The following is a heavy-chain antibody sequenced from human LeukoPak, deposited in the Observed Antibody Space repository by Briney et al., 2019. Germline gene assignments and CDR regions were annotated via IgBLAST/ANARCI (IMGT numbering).Heavy chain of an antibody. J-gene: IGHJ4*02. Sequence: GASLKISFKGSGSTFTSYWIGWVRQMPGKGLEWMGIIYPGDSDTRYSPSFQGQVTISVDKSISTAYLQWSSLKASDTAMYFCARLPSVRGVDRYFDYWGQGTLVTVSS. V-gene: IGHV5-51*01. CDR3: ARLPSVRGVDRYFDY. D-gene: IGHD3-10*01. CDR2: IYPGDSDT. CDR1: GSTFTSYW.